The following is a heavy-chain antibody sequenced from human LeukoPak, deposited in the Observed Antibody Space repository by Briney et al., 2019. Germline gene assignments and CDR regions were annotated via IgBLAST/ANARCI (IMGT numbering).Heavy chain of an antibody. CDR1: GFTFSSYG. V-gene: IGHV3-30*18. CDR2: ISYDGSNK. CDR3: AKSAKYDILTGWLDY. D-gene: IGHD3-9*01. Sequence: PGRSLRLSRAASGFTFSSYGMHWVRQAPGKGLEWVAVISYDGSNKYYADSVKGRFTISRDNSKNTLYLQMNSLRAEDTAVYYCAKSAKYDILTGWLDYCGQGTLVTVSS. J-gene: IGHJ4*02.